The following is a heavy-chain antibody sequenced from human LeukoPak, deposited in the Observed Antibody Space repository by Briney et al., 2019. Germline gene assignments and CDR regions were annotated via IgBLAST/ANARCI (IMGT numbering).Heavy chain of an antibody. CDR2: IKPKTDGETT. CDR3: ITPLPYSAQ. J-gene: IGHJ4*02. V-gene: IGHV3-15*07. CDR1: GFILSDAW. Sequence: GGSLRLSCAASGFILSDAWMNWVRQAPGKGLEWVGRIKPKTDGETTEYAAPVKDRFSISRDDSKSMMYLQMNSLKTEDTAVYYCITPLPYSAQGGQGTLVTVSS. D-gene: IGHD2-21*01.